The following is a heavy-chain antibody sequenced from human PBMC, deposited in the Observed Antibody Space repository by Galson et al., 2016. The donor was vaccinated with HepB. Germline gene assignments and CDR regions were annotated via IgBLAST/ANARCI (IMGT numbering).Heavy chain of an antibody. V-gene: IGHV3-23*01. Sequence: SLRLSCAASGFPFHSYTMNWVRQAPGKGLEWVSGISGSTANTYYAASVKGRFTISRDNSKNTLYLQMNSLRAEDRAVYYCVRAETSWVTNPFDIWGQGTMVTVSS. CDR1: GFPFHSYT. CDR2: ISGSTANT. J-gene: IGHJ3*02. CDR3: VRAETSWVTNPFDI. D-gene: IGHD3-16*01.